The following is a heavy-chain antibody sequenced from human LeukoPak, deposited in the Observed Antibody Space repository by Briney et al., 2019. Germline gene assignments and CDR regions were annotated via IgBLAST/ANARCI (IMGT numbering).Heavy chain of an antibody. V-gene: IGHV1-2*02. J-gene: IGHJ2*01. D-gene: IGHD7-27*01. CDR2: VNPNSGGT. CDR1: GYTFTGYY. CDR3: ARGWGPLNWGFKSWYFDL. Sequence: WASVTVSCTASGYTFTGYYMHWVGQAPGQGGEGMGWVNPNSGGTNYAPTLQGRVTMTRDTSISTAYMELSRLRSDDAAVYYCARGWGPLNWGFKSWYFDLWGRGTLVTVSS.